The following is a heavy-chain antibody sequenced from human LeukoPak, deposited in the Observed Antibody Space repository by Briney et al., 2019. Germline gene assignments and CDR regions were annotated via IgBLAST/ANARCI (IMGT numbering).Heavy chain of an antibody. J-gene: IGHJ3*02. Sequence: GGSLRLSCAASGFTFSDHHMDWVRQAPGKGLEWVGRSRIKANSYTTEYAASVKGRFTISRDDSENSVYLQMNSLKTEDTAVYYCASGWIRGRGTFDIWGQGTMVTVSS. CDR3: ASGWIRGRGTFDI. CDR1: GFTFSDHH. CDR2: SRIKANSYTT. D-gene: IGHD5-12*01. V-gene: IGHV3-72*01.